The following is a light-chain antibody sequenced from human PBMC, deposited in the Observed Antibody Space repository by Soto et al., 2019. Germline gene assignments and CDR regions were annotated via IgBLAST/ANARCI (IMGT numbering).Light chain of an antibody. V-gene: IGKV2-28*01. CDR2: LGS. CDR3: MEGLQST. Sequence: DLVMTQSPLSLPVSPGEPASISCRSTQSLLHSNVYNYLDWYLQKPGQSPQLLIYLGSNRASGVPDRFSGSGSGTDSTLKISRVEAEDVGIYYCMEGLQSTFGGGTRVEIK. J-gene: IGKJ4*01. CDR1: QSLLHSNVYNY.